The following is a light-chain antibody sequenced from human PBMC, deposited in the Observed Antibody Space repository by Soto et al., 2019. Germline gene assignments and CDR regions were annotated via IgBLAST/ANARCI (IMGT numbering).Light chain of an antibody. CDR1: QSVSSSY. CDR2: GAS. CDR3: QQYGSSPPYT. J-gene: IGKJ2*01. V-gene: IGKV3-20*01. Sequence: EIVLTQSPGTLSLSPGERATLSCRASQSVSSSYLAWYQQKPGQAPRLLIYGASSRATGIPDRFSGSGSGTDFTLTISRLETEDFAVYYYQQYGSSPPYTFGEGTKVEIK.